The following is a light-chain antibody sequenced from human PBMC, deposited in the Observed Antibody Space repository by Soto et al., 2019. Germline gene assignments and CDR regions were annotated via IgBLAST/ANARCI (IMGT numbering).Light chain of an antibody. CDR2: GNI. CDR3: SSYAGHNNMV. J-gene: IGLJ2*01. CDR1: GSNIGAGYA. Sequence: QSVLTQPPSVSGAPGQRVTISCTGAGSNIGAGYAVHWYQQLPGTAPKLLIYGNINRPSGVPDRFFGSKSGSSASLTINGLQAEDEADYYCSSYAGHNNMVFGGGTKVTVL. V-gene: IGLV1-40*01.